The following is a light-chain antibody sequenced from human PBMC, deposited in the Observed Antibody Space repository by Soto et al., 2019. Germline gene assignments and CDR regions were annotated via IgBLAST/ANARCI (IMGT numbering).Light chain of an antibody. CDR3: QQYGRSPPGT. Sequence: EIVMTQSPATLSVSPGERATLSCRASQSVSSNLAWYQQKPGQAPRLLIYGASTRATGIPDRFSGSGSGTDFTLTISRLEPEDFAVYYCQQYGRSPPGTFGQGTKVDIK. CDR2: GAS. CDR1: QSVSSN. J-gene: IGKJ1*01. V-gene: IGKV3-20*01.